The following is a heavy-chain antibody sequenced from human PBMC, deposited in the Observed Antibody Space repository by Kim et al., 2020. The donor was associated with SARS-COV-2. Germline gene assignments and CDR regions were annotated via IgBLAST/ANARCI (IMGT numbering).Heavy chain of an antibody. Sequence: GGSLRLSCAASGFTFSSYAMHWVRQAPGKGLEWVAVISYDGSNKYYADSVKGRFTISRDNSKNTLYLQMNSLRAEDTAVYYCARDWVGSYGPDAFDIWGQGTMVTVSS. J-gene: IGHJ3*02. D-gene: IGHD5-18*01. CDR1: GFTFSSYA. CDR3: ARDWVGSYGPDAFDI. CDR2: ISYDGSNK. V-gene: IGHV3-30*04.